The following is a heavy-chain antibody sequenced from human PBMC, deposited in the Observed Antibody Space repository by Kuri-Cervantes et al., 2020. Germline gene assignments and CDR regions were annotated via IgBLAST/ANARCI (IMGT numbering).Heavy chain of an antibody. J-gene: IGHJ4*02. V-gene: IGHV4-34*01. D-gene: IGHD1-26*01. Sequence: SETLSLTCAVYGGSFSGYYWSWIRQPPGKGLEWIGEINHSGSTNYNPSLKSRVTISVDTSKNQFSLKLSSVTAADTAVYYCARYKYSGSYFFDYWGQGTLVTVSS. CDR1: GGSFSGYY. CDR2: INHSGST. CDR3: ARYKYSGSYFFDY.